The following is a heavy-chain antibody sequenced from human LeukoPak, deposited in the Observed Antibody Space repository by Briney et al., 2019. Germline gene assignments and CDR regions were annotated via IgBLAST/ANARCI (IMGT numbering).Heavy chain of an antibody. CDR1: GGSFSGYY. J-gene: IGHJ5*02. V-gene: IGHV4-31*11. CDR2: IYYSGST. CDR3: ARAGNWFDP. Sequence: PSETLSLTCAVYGGSFSGYYWSWIRQHPGKGLEWIGYIYYSGSTYYNPSLKSRVTISVDTSKNQFSLKLSSVTAADTAVYYCARAGNWFDPWGQGTLVTVSS.